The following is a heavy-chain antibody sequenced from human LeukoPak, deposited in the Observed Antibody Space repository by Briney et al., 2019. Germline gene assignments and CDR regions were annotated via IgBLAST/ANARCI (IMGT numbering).Heavy chain of an antibody. J-gene: IGHJ5*02. CDR3: AREGSPPANWFDP. CDR2: INPNSGGT. V-gene: IGHV1-2*02. D-gene: IGHD6-25*01. Sequence: ASVKVSCKASGYTFTTYGISWVRQAPGQGLEWMGWINPNSGGTNYAQKFQGRVTMTRDTSISTAYMELSRLRSDDTAVYYCAREGSPPANWFDPWGQGTLVTVSS. CDR1: GYTFTTYG.